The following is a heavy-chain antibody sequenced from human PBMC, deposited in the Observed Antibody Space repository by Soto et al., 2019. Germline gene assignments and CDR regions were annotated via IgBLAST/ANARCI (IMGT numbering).Heavy chain of an antibody. Sequence: TGESLKISCKGSGYSFTSYWISWVRQMPGKGLEWMGRIDPSDSYTNYSPSFQGHVTTSADKSISTAYLQWSSLKASDTAMYYCARQRNGYYYYGMDVWGQGTTVTVSS. J-gene: IGHJ6*02. V-gene: IGHV5-10-1*01. CDR3: ARQRNGYYYYGMDV. CDR2: IDPSDSYT. CDR1: GYSFTSYW. D-gene: IGHD1-1*01.